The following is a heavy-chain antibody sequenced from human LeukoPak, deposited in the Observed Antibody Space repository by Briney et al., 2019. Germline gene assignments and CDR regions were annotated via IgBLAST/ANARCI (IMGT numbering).Heavy chain of an antibody. J-gene: IGHJ4*02. D-gene: IGHD2-2*01. Sequence: GGSLRLSCAASGFTFSFYSMNWVRQAPGKGLEWVPHISDSNETKYYADSVQGRFTISRDNAKNSLYLQMNSLRAEDTAVYYCARAAGVPAARFDYWGQGALVTVSS. V-gene: IGHV3-48*01. CDR2: ISDSNETK. CDR3: ARAAGVPAARFDY. CDR1: GFTFSFYS.